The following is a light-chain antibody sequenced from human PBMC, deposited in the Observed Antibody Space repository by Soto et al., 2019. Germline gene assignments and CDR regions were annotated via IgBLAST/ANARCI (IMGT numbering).Light chain of an antibody. Sequence: EIVLTQSPGTLPLSPGERATLSCRASQSVSSSYLAWYQQKPGQAPRLLIYGASSRATGIPDRFSGSGSGTDFTLTINRLEPEDFAVYYCQQYGSSPYTFGQGTKLEIK. CDR2: GAS. CDR3: QQYGSSPYT. V-gene: IGKV3-20*01. J-gene: IGKJ2*01. CDR1: QSVSSSY.